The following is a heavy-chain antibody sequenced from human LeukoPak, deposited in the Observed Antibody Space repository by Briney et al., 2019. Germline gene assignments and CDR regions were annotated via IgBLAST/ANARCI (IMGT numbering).Heavy chain of an antibody. CDR2: INPNSGGT. D-gene: IGHD3-22*01. CDR3: ARARLDSSGRFDY. CDR1: GYTFTGYY. V-gene: IGHV1-2*02. Sequence: ASMKVSCKASGYTFTGYYIHWLRQAPGQGLEWMGFINPNSGGTNYAQKFQGRVTMTRDTSISTAYMELSSLTSDDTAVYYCARARLDSSGRFDYWGQGTLVTVSS. J-gene: IGHJ4*02.